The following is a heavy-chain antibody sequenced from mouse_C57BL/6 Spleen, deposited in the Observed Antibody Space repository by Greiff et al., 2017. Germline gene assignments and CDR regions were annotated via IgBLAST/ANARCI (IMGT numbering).Heavy chain of an antibody. J-gene: IGHJ1*03. CDR2: IDPEDGEP. CDR3: AREGGYCDV. V-gene: IGHV14-2*01. Sequence: EVQGVESGAELVKPGASVKLSCTASGFNIKDYYMHWVKQRTEQGLAWIGRIDPEDGEPKSAPKFQGKATITAETSSNTAYLQLSSLTSEDTAVYYCAREGGYCDVWGTGTTVTVSS. CDR1: GFNIKDYY.